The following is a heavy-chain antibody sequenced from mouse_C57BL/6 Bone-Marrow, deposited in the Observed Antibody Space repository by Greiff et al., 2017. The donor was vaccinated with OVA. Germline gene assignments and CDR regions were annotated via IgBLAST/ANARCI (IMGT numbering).Heavy chain of an antibody. D-gene: IGHD1-1*01. CDR1: GYTFTDYY. CDR2: INPYNGGT. Sequence: EVMLVESGPVLVKPGASVKMSCKASGYTFTDYYMNWVKQSHGKSLEWIGVINPYNGGTSYNQKFKGKATLTVDKSSSTAYMELNSLTSEDSAVYYCARTVVGPLFDYWGQGTTLTVSS. CDR3: ARTVVGPLFDY. V-gene: IGHV1-19*01. J-gene: IGHJ2*01.